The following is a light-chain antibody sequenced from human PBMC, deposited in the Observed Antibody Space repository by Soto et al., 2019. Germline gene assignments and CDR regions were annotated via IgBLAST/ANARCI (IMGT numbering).Light chain of an antibody. CDR2: EVS. CDR3: CSYSGVTTVM. V-gene: IGLV2-23*02. CDR1: TSNVGGFNL. J-gene: IGLJ3*02. Sequence: QSALTQPASVSGSLGQSINISCTGTTSNVGGFNLVYWYQQHRAKAPNVILYEVSRRPSGISDRFSGSTAGNTASLTISGLRAEDEADYYCCSYSGVTTVMFGGGTKLTVL.